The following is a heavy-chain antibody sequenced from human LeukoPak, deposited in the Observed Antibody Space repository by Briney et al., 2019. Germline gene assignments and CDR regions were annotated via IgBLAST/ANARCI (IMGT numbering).Heavy chain of an antibody. V-gene: IGHV1-2*02. CDR2: ISPNSGDT. J-gene: IGHJ5*02. CDR1: GYTFTDYY. D-gene: IGHD3-10*01. CDR3: ARGREPKSYYYGSGHHNWFDP. Sequence: ASVKVSCKASGYTFTDYYMHWVRQAPGQGLEWMAWISPNSGDTKYAQKFRGRVTMTRATSISTAYMELSGLTSDDTAVYYCARGREPKSYYYGSGHHNWFDPWGQGTLVTVSS.